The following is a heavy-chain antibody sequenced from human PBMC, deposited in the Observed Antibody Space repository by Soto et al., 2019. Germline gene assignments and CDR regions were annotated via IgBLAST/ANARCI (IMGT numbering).Heavy chain of an antibody. CDR1: GFSFSHYG. CDR2: ISYDGSNK. CDR3: ARDLRIGYYFDY. D-gene: IGHD2-15*01. Sequence: GGSLRLSCAASGFSFSHYGMPWVRQAPGKGLEWVAVISYDGSNKYYADYVKGRFTISRDNSKNTLYLQMNSLRAEDTAVYYCARDLRIGYYFDYWGQGTLVTVSS. V-gene: IGHV3-30*19. J-gene: IGHJ4*02.